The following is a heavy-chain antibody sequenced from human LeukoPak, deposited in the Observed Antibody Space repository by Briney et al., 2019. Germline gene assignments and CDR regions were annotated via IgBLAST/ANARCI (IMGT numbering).Heavy chain of an antibody. CDR1: GLAFSSHW. D-gene: IGHD1-20*01. CDR2: ITTRGTTI. Sequence: GGSLRLSCAASGLAFSSHWMHWVRQAPGKGLEWVSYITTRGTTIYYADSVKGRFTISRDNSKNTLYLQMNSLRAEDTAVYYCAKSGITGTVGSYFDYWGQGTLVTVSS. CDR3: AKSGITGTVGSYFDY. V-gene: IGHV3-48*01. J-gene: IGHJ4*02.